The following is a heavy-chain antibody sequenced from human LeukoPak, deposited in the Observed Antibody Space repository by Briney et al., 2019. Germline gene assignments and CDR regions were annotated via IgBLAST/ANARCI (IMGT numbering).Heavy chain of an antibody. CDR3: ARASVGYYFDY. D-gene: IGHD2-15*01. CDR2: ISSSSSYI. Sequence: GGSLRLSCAASGLTFSSYSMNWVRQAPGKGLEWVSSISSSSSYIYYADSVKGRFTISRDNAKNSLYLQMNSLRAEDTAVYYCARASVGYYFDYWGQGTLVTVSS. J-gene: IGHJ4*02. V-gene: IGHV3-21*01. CDR1: GLTFSSYS.